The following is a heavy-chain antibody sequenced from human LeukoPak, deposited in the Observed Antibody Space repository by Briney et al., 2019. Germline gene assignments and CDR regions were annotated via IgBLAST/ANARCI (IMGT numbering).Heavy chain of an antibody. CDR1: GFTFSSYS. Sequence: PGGSLRLSCAASGFTFSSYSMNWVRQAPGKGLEWVSSISSSSSYIYYADSVKGRFTISRDNAKNSLYLQMNSLRAEDTAVYYCARAGGWGYSSSSGYYFDYWGQGTLVTVSP. J-gene: IGHJ4*02. CDR2: ISSSSSYI. V-gene: IGHV3-21*01. D-gene: IGHD6-6*01. CDR3: ARAGGWGYSSSSGYYFDY.